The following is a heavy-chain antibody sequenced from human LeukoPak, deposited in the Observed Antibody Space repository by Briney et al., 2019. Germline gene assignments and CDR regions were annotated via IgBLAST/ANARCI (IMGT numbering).Heavy chain of an antibody. CDR3: ARDRPGPFDY. J-gene: IGHJ4*02. CDR1: GGSVSSGSYY. Sequence: SETLSLTCTVSGGSVSSGSYYWSWIRQPPGKGLEWIGYIYYSGSTNYNPSLKSRVTISVDTSKNQFSPKLSSVTAADTAVYYCARDRPGPFDYWGQGTLVTVSS. V-gene: IGHV4-61*01. CDR2: IYYSGST.